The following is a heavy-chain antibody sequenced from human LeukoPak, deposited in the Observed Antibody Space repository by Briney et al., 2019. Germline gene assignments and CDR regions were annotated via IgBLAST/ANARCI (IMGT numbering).Heavy chain of an antibody. CDR1: GYTFTGYY. CDR2: INPNSGGT. J-gene: IGHJ4*02. Sequence: ASVKVSCKASGYTFTGYYMHWVRQAPGQGLEWMGWINPNSGGTNYAQEFQGRVTMTRDTSISTAYMELSRLRSDDTAVYYCARDPRGKGTGGVDYWGQGTLVTVSS. CDR3: ARDPRGKGTGGVDY. D-gene: IGHD2-8*02. V-gene: IGHV1-2*02.